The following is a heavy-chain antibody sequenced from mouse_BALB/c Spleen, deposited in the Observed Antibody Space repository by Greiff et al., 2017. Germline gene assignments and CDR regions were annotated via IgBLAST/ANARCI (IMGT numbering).Heavy chain of an antibody. V-gene: IGHV5-4*02. J-gene: IGHJ4*01. CDR2: ISDGGSYT. CDR3: AREKDYDYDDAMDY. Sequence: DVKLVESGGGLVKPGGSLKLSCAASGFTFSDYYMYWVRQTPEKRLEWVATISDGGSYTYYPDSVKGRFTISRDNAKNNLYLQMSSLKSEDTAMYYCAREKDYDYDDAMDYWGQGASVTVSS. D-gene: IGHD2-4*01. CDR1: GFTFSDYY.